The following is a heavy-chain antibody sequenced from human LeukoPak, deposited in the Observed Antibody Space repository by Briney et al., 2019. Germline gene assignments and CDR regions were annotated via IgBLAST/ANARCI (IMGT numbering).Heavy chain of an antibody. J-gene: IGHJ4*02. D-gene: IGHD4-17*01. CDR1: GFTFSSYD. Sequence: GSLRLSCAASGFTFSSYDMHWVRQATGKGLEWVSGIGTAGDTYYPGSVKGRFTISRENAKNSLYLQMNSLRAGDTAVYYCARGAYGDYAFDYWGQGTLVTVSS. CDR3: ARGAYGDYAFDY. CDR2: IGTAGDT. V-gene: IGHV3-13*01.